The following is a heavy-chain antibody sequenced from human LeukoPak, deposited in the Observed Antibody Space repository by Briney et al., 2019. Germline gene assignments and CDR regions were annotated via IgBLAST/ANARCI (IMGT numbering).Heavy chain of an antibody. J-gene: IGHJ4*02. CDR2: IYYSGST. Sequence: PSQTLSLTCAVSGGSISSGGYSWSWIRQPPGKGLEWIGYIYYSGSTYYNPSLKSRVTISVDTSKNQFSLKLSSVTAADTAVYYCAREDGIGTVAGTANDYWGQGTLVTVSS. CDR3: AREDGIGTVAGTANDY. CDR1: GGSISSGGYS. D-gene: IGHD6-19*01. V-gene: IGHV4-30-4*08.